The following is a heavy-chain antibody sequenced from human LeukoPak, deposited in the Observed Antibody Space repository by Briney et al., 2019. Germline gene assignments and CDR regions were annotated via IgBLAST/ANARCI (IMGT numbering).Heavy chain of an antibody. CDR2: IYTSGST. Sequence: SETLPLTCTVSGGSISSYYWSWIRQPAGKGLEWIGRIYTSGSTNYNPSLKSRVTMSVDTSKNQFSLKLSSVTAADTAVYYCARGRGNDYGDYVYFQHWGQGTLVTVSS. CDR1: GGSISSYY. D-gene: IGHD4-17*01. CDR3: ARGRGNDYGDYVYFQH. J-gene: IGHJ1*01. V-gene: IGHV4-4*07.